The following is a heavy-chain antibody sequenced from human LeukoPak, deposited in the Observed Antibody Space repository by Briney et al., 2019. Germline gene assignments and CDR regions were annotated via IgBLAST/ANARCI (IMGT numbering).Heavy chain of an antibody. CDR1: GFALRYYG. J-gene: IGHJ6*02. V-gene: IGHV3-30*18. D-gene: IGHD1-1*01. Sequence: GGSLRLSCAASGFALRYYGMHWVRQAPGKGLEWVAFISYDGSKKYYADSVKDRFTISRDNSRNTLYVQVNSLRAEDTAVYYCAKESLDTEQRNYNYYGMDVWGQGTTVTVSS. CDR2: ISYDGSKK. CDR3: AKESLDTEQRNYNYYGMDV.